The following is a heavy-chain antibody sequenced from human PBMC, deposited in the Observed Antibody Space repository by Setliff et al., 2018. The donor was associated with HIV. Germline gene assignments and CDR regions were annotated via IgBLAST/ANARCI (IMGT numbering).Heavy chain of an antibody. J-gene: IGHJ3*02. CDR3: ARDPFMATIRYAFDI. V-gene: IGHV4-31*03. CDR2: IYDSGKT. Sequence: PSETLSLTCSVSGRSISSGGSYWSWVRQNPGKGLEWIGYIYDSGKTHYNPSLRSRVSISADTSKNQFSLKLSSVTAADTAVYYCARDPFMATIRYAFDIWGQGTMVTVSS. CDR1: GRSISSGGSY. D-gene: IGHD5-12*01.